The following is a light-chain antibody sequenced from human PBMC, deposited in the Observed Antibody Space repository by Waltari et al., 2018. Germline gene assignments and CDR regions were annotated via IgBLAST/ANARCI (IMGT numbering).Light chain of an antibody. J-gene: IGKJ3*01. V-gene: IGKV1-5*03. CDR2: KAS. Sequence: DIQMTQSPSTLSASVGDRVTITCRASQSISSWLDWYQQKPGKAPKLLIYKASSLESGVPSRFSGSGSGTEFTLTIRSLQPDDFATYYFQQYNSYPIAFGPGTKVDIK. CDR3: QQYNSYPIA. CDR1: QSISSW.